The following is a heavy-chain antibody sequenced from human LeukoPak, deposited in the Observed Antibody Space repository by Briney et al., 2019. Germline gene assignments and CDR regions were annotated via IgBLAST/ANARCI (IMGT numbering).Heavy chain of an antibody. CDR3: ARLFIVGDFGWFDP. V-gene: IGHV5-51*01. D-gene: IGHD1-26*01. Sequence: GESLKISCKGSGYSFANYWIGWVRQMPGKGLEWLGVIYPADSLTRYSPSFQGQVTISADKSISTAYLQWSSLKASDSAMYYCARLFIVGDFGWFDPWGQGTLVTVSS. CDR2: IYPADSLT. CDR1: GYSFANYW. J-gene: IGHJ5*02.